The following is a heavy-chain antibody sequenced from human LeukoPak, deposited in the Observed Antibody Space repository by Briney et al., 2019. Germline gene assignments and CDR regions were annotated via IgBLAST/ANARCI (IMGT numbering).Heavy chain of an antibody. Sequence: KPSETLSLTCGVSGVSFSGYYWSWVRQAPGKGPERVGEISHTGRTAYNPYLKSRVTISFDTSKNHFPLKLTDVSAADTAVDYFTRSSPEIPLDFWGQGTLVTASS. V-gene: IGHV4-34*01. CDR1: GVSFSGYY. D-gene: IGHD2-21*01. CDR2: ISHTGRT. CDR3: TRSSPEIPLDF. J-gene: IGHJ4*02.